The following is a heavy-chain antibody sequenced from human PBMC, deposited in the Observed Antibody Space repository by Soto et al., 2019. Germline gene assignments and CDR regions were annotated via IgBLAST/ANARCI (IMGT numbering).Heavy chain of an antibody. J-gene: IGHJ3*02. D-gene: IGHD3-9*01. CDR1: GCSISSYY. V-gene: IGHV4-59*01. CDR2: IYYSGST. CDR3: ARALILTGYYIHDAFDI. Sequence: SETLSLTCTVPGCSISSYYWSWIRQPPGKGLEWIGYIYYSGSTNYNPSLKSRVTISVDTSKNQFSLKLSSVTAADTAVYYCARALILTGYYIHDAFDIWGQGTMVTVSS.